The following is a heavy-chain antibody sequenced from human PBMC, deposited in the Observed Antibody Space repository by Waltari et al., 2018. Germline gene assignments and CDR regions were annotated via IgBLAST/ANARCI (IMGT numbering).Heavy chain of an antibody. CDR3: ARQDVVGASLFDY. Sequence: QLQLQESGPGLVKPSETLSPTCTVPGGSISSSSYYWASLRQHPGKGLEWIGSIYYSGSTYYNPSLKSRVTISVDTSKNQFSLKLSSVTAADTAVYYCARQDVVGASLFDYWGQGTLVTVSS. V-gene: IGHV4-39*07. D-gene: IGHD1-26*01. CDR1: GGSISSSSYY. CDR2: IYYSGST. J-gene: IGHJ4*02.